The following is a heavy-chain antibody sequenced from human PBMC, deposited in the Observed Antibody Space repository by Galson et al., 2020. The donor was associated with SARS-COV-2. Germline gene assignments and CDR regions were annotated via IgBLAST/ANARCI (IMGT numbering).Heavy chain of an antibody. Sequence: SVKVSCKASGGTFSSYAISWVRQAPGQGLEWMGGIIPIFGTANYAQKFQGRVTITADESTSTAYMELSSLRSEDTAVYYCARGRGTSCYVLSRCYYYYGMDVWGQGTTVTVSS. CDR1: GGTFSSYA. J-gene: IGHJ6*02. CDR3: ARGRGTSCYVLSRCYYYYGMDV. CDR2: IIPIFGTA. V-gene: IGHV1-69*13. D-gene: IGHD2-2*01.